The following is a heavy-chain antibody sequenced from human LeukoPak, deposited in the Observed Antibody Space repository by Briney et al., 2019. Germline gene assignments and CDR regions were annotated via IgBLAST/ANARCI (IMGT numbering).Heavy chain of an antibody. CDR2: INPNSGGT. J-gene: IGHJ6*03. V-gene: IGHV1-2*02. D-gene: IGHD2-2*01. CDR3: ARAQPNFYCSSTSCYYYYMDV. Sequence: ASVRVSCKASGYTFTGYYMHWVRQAPGQGLEWMGWINPNSGGTNYAQKFQGRVTMTRDTSISTAYMELSRLRSDDTAVYYCARAQPNFYCSSTSCYYYYMDVWGKGTTVTISS. CDR1: GYTFTGYY.